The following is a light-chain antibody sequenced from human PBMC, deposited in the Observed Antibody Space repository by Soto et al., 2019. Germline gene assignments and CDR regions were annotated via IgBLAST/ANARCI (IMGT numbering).Light chain of an antibody. V-gene: IGKV3-15*01. CDR3: QQYNNWPPIT. J-gene: IGKJ5*01. Sequence: EIGLTQSPGTLSLSRGETATLSCRASQSVSSNLAWYQQKPGQAPRLLIYGASTRATGIPARFSGSGSGTELTLTISSLQSEDFAVYYCQQYNNWPPITFGQGRRLEI. CDR2: GAS. CDR1: QSVSSN.